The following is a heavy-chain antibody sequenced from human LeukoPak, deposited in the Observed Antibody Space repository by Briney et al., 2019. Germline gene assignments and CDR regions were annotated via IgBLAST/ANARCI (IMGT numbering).Heavy chain of an antibody. J-gene: IGHJ4*02. D-gene: IGHD3-22*01. CDR2: IWYDGSNK. CDR1: GFTFNRYA. V-gene: IGHV3-33*06. Sequence: PGRSLRLSCAASGFTFNRYAMNWVRQAPGKGLEWVAFIWYDGSNKYYADSVKGRFTISRDNSKNTLYLQMNSLRAEDTAVYYCAKDERVYYDSSGYFGAIDYWGQGSLVTVSS. CDR3: AKDERVYYDSSGYFGAIDY.